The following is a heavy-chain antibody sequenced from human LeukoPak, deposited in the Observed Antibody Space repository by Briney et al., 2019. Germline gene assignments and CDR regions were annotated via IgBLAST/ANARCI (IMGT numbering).Heavy chain of an antibody. D-gene: IGHD6-13*01. CDR1: GGSFSGYY. J-gene: IGHJ4*02. V-gene: IGHV4-34*01. CDR2: INHSGST. CDR3: ARSDIAAAGTIDY. Sequence: SETLSLTCAVYGGSFSGYYWSWIRQPPGKGLEWIGEINHSGSTNYNPSLKSRVTMSVDTSKNQFSLKLSSVTAADTAVYYCARSDIAAAGTIDYWGQGTLVTVSS.